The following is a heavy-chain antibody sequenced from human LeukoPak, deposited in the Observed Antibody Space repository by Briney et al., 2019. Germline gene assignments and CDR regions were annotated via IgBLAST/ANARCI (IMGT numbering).Heavy chain of an antibody. CDR1: GGTFSSYA. D-gene: IGHD2-2*02. CDR2: IIPIFGTA. CDR3: ARGGRFGYCSSTSCYSPPYYYYMDV. V-gene: IGHV1-69*13. Sequence: GASVKVSCKASGGTFSSYAISWVRQAPGQGLDWMGGIIPIFGTANYAQKFQGTVTITAYESTSTAYMELSSLRSEDTAVYYCARGGRFGYCSSTSCYSPPYYYYMDVWGKGTTVTISS. J-gene: IGHJ6*03.